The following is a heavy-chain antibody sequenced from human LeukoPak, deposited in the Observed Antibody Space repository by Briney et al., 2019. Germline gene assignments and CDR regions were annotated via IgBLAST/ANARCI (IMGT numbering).Heavy chain of an antibody. CDR3: ARVRYNSGYIFDS. D-gene: IGHD5-18*01. Sequence: PGGSLRLSCAASGFTFNNYPLNWVRQAPGKGLECVAYISRDGSPIYYADSVRGRFTISRDNAKNSLYLQMNSLRAEDTAVYYCARVRYNSGYIFDSWGQGTLVAVSS. J-gene: IGHJ4*02. CDR2: ISRDGSPI. CDR1: GFTFNNYP. V-gene: IGHV3-48*03.